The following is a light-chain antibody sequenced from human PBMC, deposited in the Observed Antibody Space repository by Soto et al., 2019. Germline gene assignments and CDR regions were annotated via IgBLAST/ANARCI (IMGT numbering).Light chain of an antibody. CDR1: ESVSTN. J-gene: IGKJ1*01. CDR2: GAS. V-gene: IGKV3-20*01. Sequence: ETVMTQSPATLSLAPGERVTLSCRASESVSTNLAWYQQKPGQAPRLLIYGASSRATGIPDRFSGSGSGTDFTLTISRLEPEDFAVYYCQQYGSSPKTFGQGTKVDIK. CDR3: QQYGSSPKT.